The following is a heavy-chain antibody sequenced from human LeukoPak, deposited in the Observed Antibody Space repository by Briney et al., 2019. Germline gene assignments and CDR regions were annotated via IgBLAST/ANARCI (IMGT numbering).Heavy chain of an antibody. J-gene: IGHJ6*04. CDR2: IYPGDPDT. CDR3: ARFESSDYYGMDV. V-gene: IGHV5-51*01. CDR1: GYSFTSYW. Sequence: GESLKISCKGSGYSFTSYWIGWVRQMPGKGLEWMGIIYPGDPDTRYSPSFQGQVTISADKSISTAYLQWSSLKASDTAMYYCARFESSDYYGMDVWGKGTTVTVSS. D-gene: IGHD6-19*01.